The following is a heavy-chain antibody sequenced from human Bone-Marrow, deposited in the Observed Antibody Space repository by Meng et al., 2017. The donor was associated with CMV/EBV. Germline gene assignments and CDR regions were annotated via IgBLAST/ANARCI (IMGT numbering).Heavy chain of an antibody. D-gene: IGHD1-26*01. J-gene: IGHJ4*02. CDR3: ARERDNSGSYYGY. V-gene: IGHV3-7*01. CDR1: GFTFSSYW. CDR2: IKQDGSEK. Sequence: GESLKISCAASGFTFSSYWMSWVRQAPGKGLEWVANIKQDGSEKYYVDSVKGRFTISRDNAKNSLYLQMNSLRAEDTAVYYCARERDNSGSYYGYWGQGTLVTVSS.